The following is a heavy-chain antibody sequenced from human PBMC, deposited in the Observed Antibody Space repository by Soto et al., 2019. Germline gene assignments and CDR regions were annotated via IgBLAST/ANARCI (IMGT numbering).Heavy chain of an antibody. D-gene: IGHD3-10*01. Sequence: QVQLVESGGGVVQPGRSLRLSCAASGLTFINYNMHWVRQAPGKGLEWVAVISYDGSITKYADSVKGRFTISRDNSKNTLFLQMNGLRAEDTAMYYCARDPESRRGPTYGSGYWGQGTLVIVSS. CDR1: GLTFINYN. CDR2: ISYDGSIT. J-gene: IGHJ4*01. V-gene: IGHV3-30*04. CDR3: ARDPESRRGPTYGSGY.